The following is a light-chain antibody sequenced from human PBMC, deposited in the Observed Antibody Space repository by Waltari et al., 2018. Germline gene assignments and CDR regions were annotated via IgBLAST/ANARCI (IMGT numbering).Light chain of an antibody. J-gene: IGLJ3*02. Sequence: QLVLTQSPSASASLGASVKLTCTLSRGHSSNVIAWLQEQPGKGPRYLMKVNSDGSHSKGDGIPDRFSGSSSGAERYLTISSLQSEDEADYYCQTGGHGTWVFGGGTKLTVL. CDR2: VNSDGSH. CDR1: RGHSSNV. V-gene: IGLV4-69*01. CDR3: QTGGHGTWV.